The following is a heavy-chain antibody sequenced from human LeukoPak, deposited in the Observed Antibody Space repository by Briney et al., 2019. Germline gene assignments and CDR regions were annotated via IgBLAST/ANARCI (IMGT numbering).Heavy chain of an antibody. CDR1: GFTFINAW. Sequence: PGGSLRLSCAASGFTFINAWMSWVRQVPGKGLEWVGRIKSKTDGGTTDYAAPVKGRFTISRDDSKNTLYLQMNSLKTEDTAVYYCTTDRSQLRYFDWLQRKGDAFDIWGQGTMVTVSS. CDR2: IKSKTDGGTT. V-gene: IGHV3-15*01. D-gene: IGHD3-9*01. CDR3: TTDRSQLRYFDWLQRKGDAFDI. J-gene: IGHJ3*02.